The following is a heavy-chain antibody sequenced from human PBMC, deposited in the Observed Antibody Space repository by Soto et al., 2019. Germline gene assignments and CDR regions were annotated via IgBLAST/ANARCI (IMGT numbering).Heavy chain of an antibody. Sequence: ASETLSLTCTVSGGSISSGDYYWSWIRQPPGKGLEWIGYIYYSGSTYYNPSLKSRVTISVDTSKNQFSLKLSSVTAADTAVYYCARVGPWVPYYYDSSPYTFENWFDPWGQGTLVTVSS. CDR2: IYYSGST. CDR3: ARVGPWVPYYYDSSPYTFENWFDP. D-gene: IGHD3-22*01. CDR1: GGSISSGDYY. V-gene: IGHV4-30-4*01. J-gene: IGHJ5*02.